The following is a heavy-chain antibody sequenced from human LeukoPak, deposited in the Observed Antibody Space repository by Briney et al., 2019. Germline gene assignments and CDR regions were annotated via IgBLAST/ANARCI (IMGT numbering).Heavy chain of an antibody. D-gene: IGHD4-23*01. V-gene: IGHV4-34*01. Sequence: KPSETLSLTCAVSGGSISSGGYYWSWIRQPPGKGLEWIGEIDHSGSTNYNPSLKSRVTISVDTSKNQFSLKLSSVTAADTAVYYCARLGYGGITRSFDYWGQGTLVTVSS. J-gene: IGHJ4*02. CDR1: GGSISSGGYY. CDR3: ARLGYGGITRSFDY. CDR2: IDHSGST.